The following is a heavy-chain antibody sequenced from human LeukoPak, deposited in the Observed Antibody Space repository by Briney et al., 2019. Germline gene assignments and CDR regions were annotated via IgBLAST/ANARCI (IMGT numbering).Heavy chain of an antibody. CDR1: GFTFSNAW. D-gene: IGHD3-22*01. V-gene: IGHV3-23*01. J-gene: IGHJ4*02. CDR3: AKSPPDYDSSGYPPYFDY. CDR2: ISGSGGST. Sequence: GGSLRLSCAASGFTFSNAWMSWVRQAPGKGLEWVSAISGSGGSTYYADSVKGRFTISRDNSKNTLYLQMNSLRAEDTAVYYCAKSPPDYDSSGYPPYFDYWGQGTLVTVSS.